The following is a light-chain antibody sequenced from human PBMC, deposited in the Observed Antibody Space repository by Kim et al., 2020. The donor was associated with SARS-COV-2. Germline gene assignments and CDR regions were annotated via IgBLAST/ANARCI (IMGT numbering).Light chain of an antibody. CDR2: KND. J-gene: IGLJ3*02. CDR3: ATWDDSLGAWV. Sequence: QSVLTQPPSASGTPGQRVTISCSGSNSNVGPNYLYWYQQLPGTTPKLLIFKNDQRPSGVPDRFSGSKSGTSASLAISGLRSEDEADYYCATWDDSLGAWVFGGGTKLTVL. CDR1: NSNVGPNY. V-gene: IGLV1-47*01.